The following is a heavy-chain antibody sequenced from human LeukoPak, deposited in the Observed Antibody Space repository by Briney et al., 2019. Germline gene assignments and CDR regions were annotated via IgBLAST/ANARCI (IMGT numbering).Heavy chain of an antibody. CDR1: GYTFTSYY. D-gene: IGHD6-13*01. CDR3: AGGRTGYSSSWYNWFDP. CDR2: INPSGGST. Sequence: ASVKVSCKASGYTFTSYYMHWVRQAPGQGLEWMGIINPSGGSTSYAQKFQGRVTITADKSTSTAYMELSSLRSEDTAVYYCAGGRTGYSSSWYNWFDPWGQGTLVTVSS. J-gene: IGHJ5*02. V-gene: IGHV1-46*01.